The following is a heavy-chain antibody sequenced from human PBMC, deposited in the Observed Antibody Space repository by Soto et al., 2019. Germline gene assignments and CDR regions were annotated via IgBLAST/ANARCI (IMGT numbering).Heavy chain of an antibody. CDR3: ARDRRYYDSSGYYNWFDP. D-gene: IGHD3-22*01. V-gene: IGHV3-48*03. CDR2: ISSSGSTI. Sequence: GGSLRLSCAASGFTFSSYEMNWVRQAPGKGLEWVSYISSSGSTIYYADSVKGRFTISRDNAKNSLYLQMNSLRAEDTAVFYCARDRRYYDSSGYYNWFDPSGQGTLVTVSS. J-gene: IGHJ5*02. CDR1: GFTFSSYE.